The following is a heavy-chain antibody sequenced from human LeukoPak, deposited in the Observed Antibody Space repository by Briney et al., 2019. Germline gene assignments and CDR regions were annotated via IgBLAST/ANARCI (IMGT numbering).Heavy chain of an antibody. Sequence: GGSLRLSCAASGFIFRSFWMHWVRQAPGKGLVWVSRINSDGSNTIYADSVKGRFTISRDNAKNTLYLQMNSLRAEDTAVYYCARGVLGDFDSWGQGTLVTASS. CDR2: INSDGSNT. V-gene: IGHV3-74*01. D-gene: IGHD3-16*01. J-gene: IGHJ4*02. CDR3: ARGVLGDFDS. CDR1: GFIFRSFW.